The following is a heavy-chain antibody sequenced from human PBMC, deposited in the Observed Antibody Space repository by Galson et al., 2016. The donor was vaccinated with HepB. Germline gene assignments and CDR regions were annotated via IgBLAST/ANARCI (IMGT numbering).Heavy chain of an antibody. D-gene: IGHD3-10*01. V-gene: IGHV5-51*01. J-gene: IGHJ4*02. CDR2: IYPSNSDT. Sequence: QSGAEVKKPGESLKISCKGSGYRFAGYWIAWVRQMPGKGLEWMGIIYPSNSDTTFSPSFQGQVTMSADKSIDTAYLQMNSLRPEDTAVYYCARELWFGELLSVCLDYWGQGTLVTVSS. CDR3: ARELWFGELLSVCLDY. CDR1: GYRFAGYW.